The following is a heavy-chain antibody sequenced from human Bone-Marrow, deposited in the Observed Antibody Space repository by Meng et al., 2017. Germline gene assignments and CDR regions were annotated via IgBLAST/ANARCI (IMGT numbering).Heavy chain of an antibody. CDR3: ARGAGI. Sequence: GSLRLSCAVYGGSLSGYYWSWIRQPPGKGLEWIGEINHSGSTNYNPSLKSRVTISVDTSKNQFSLKLSSVTAADTAVYYCARGAGIWGQGTLVTVSS. J-gene: IGHJ4*02. CDR2: INHSGST. V-gene: IGHV4-34*01. CDR1: GGSLSGYY. D-gene: IGHD3-10*01.